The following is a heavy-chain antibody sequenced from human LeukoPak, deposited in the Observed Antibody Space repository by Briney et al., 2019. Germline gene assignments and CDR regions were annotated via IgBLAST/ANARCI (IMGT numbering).Heavy chain of an antibody. D-gene: IGHD6-13*01. CDR2: INPSGGST. Sequence: ASVKVSCKASGYTFTSYYMHWVRQAPGQGLEWMGIINPSGGSTSYAQKFQGRVTMTRDTSTSTVYMELSSLRSEDTAVYYCARDRIAAAGTHYYYYGMDVWGQGTTVTVSS. CDR3: ARDRIAAAGTHYYYYGMDV. J-gene: IGHJ6*02. V-gene: IGHV1-46*01. CDR1: GYTFTSYY.